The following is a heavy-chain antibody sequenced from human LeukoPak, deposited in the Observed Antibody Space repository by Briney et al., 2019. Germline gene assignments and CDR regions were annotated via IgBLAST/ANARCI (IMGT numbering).Heavy chain of an antibody. J-gene: IGHJ4*02. D-gene: IGHD6-19*01. CDR3: ANTHSSGWLFDY. CDR1: GFTFSDYY. V-gene: IGHV3-23*01. CDR2: ISGSGGST. Sequence: GGSLRLSCAASGFTFSDYYMSWVRQAPGKGLEWVSAISGSGGSTYYADSVKGRFTISRDNSKNTLYLQMNSLRAEDTAVYYCANTHSSGWLFDYWGQGTLVTVSS.